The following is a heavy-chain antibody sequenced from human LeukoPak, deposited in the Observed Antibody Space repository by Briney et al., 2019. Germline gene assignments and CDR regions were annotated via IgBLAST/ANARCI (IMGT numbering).Heavy chain of an antibody. D-gene: IGHD5-18*01. J-gene: IGHJ4*02. CDR3: AIVGTAVGFDY. CDR2: INPNSGGT. CDR1: GYTFTGYY. Sequence: ASVKVSCKASGYTFTGYYMHWVRQAPGQGLEWMGWINPNSGGTNYAQKFQGWVTMTRDTSISTAYMDLRSLRSDDTAVYYWAIVGTAVGFDYWGQGTLVTVSS. V-gene: IGHV1-2*04.